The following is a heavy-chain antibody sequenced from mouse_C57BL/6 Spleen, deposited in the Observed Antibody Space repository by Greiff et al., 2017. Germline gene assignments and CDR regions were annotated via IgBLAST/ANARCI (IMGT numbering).Heavy chain of an antibody. CDR2: ISDGGSYT. CDR3: ARDYGSSYGYFDV. V-gene: IGHV5-4*01. J-gene: IGHJ1*03. Sequence: EVHLVESGGGIVKPGGSLKLSCAASGFTFSSYAMSWVRQTPEKRLEWVATISDGGSYTYYPDNVKGRFTISRDNAKNNLYLQMSHLKSEDTAMYYCARDYGSSYGYFDVWGTGTTVTVSS. CDR1: GFTFSSYA. D-gene: IGHD1-1*01.